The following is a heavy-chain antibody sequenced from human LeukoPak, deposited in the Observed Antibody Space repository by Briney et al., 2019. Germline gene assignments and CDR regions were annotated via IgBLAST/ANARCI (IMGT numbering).Heavy chain of an antibody. V-gene: IGHV3-7*01. J-gene: IGHJ4*02. CDR1: GFTFRRYW. CDR2: MKHDGSEE. Sequence: GGFLRLSCAASGFTFRRYWMSWVRQAPGKGPEWVASMKHDGSEENYVDSVKGRFTISRDNAKNSLYLQMNSLRAEDAAVYYCAREYNWGQGTLVTVSS. CDR3: AREYN. D-gene: IGHD1-14*01.